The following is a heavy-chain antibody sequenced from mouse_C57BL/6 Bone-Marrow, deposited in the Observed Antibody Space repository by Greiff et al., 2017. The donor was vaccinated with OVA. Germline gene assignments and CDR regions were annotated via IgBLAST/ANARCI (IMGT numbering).Heavy chain of an antibody. Sequence: QVQLQQPGAELVMPGASVKLSCKASGYTFTSYWLHWVKQRPGQGLEWIGEIDPSDSYTNYNQQFKGKSTLTVDKSSSTAYMQLSSLTSEDSAVYYCARTLGDITTVVARDYAMDYWGQGTSVTVSS. CDR1: GYTFTSYW. CDR2: IDPSDSYT. J-gene: IGHJ4*01. CDR3: ARTLGDITTVVARDYAMDY. V-gene: IGHV1-69*01. D-gene: IGHD1-1*01.